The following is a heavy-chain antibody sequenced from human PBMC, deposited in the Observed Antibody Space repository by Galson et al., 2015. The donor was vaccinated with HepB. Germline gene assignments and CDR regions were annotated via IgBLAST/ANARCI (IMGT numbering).Heavy chain of an antibody. J-gene: IGHJ4*02. D-gene: IGHD5-12*01. V-gene: IGHV3-30*04. CDR3: ARDHTSLNRYSGYAIPVDY. CDR2: ISYDGSNK. Sequence: SLRLSCAASGFTFSSYAMHWVRQAPGKGLEWVAVISYDGSNKYYADSVKGRFTISRDNSKNTLYLQMNSLRAEDTAVYYCARDHTSLNRYSGYAIPVDYWGQGTLVTVSS. CDR1: GFTFSSYA.